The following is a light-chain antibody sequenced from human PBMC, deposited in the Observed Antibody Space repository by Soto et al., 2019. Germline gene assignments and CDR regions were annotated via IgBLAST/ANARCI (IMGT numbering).Light chain of an antibody. J-gene: IGKJ5*01. CDR3: PQSNSSYPP. V-gene: IGKV1-12*01. Sequence: DRQKIERPSWRSSYEEDRVTITCRASQGISSWLAWYQQKPGKAPKLLIYAASSLQSGVPSRFSGSGSGTDFTLTIISLQPDDFATYYCPQSNSSYPPFAQGTRLEIK. CDR1: QGISSW. CDR2: AAS.